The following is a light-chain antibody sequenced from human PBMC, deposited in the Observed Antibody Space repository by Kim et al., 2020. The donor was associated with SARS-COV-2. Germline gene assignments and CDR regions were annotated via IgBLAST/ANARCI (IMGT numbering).Light chain of an antibody. CDR3: QQFRRSPWT. Sequence: SAAEKASLSRMASKSVGSSNFAWLQQKAGQAPRLRIYCASSRATGIPDRFSGSGSGKDFTFNIRRLEPGDFAVYYCQQFRRSPWTFGQGTKVDIK. V-gene: IGKV3-20*01. CDR2: CAS. CDR1: KSVGSSN. J-gene: IGKJ1*01.